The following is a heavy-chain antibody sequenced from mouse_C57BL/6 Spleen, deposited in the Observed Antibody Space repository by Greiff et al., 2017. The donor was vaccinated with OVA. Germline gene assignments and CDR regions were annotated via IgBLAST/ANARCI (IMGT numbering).Heavy chain of an antibody. D-gene: IGHD2-5*01. Sequence: QVQLQQSGPELVKPGASVKLSCKASGYTFTSYDINWVKQRPGQGLEWIGWIYPRDGSTKYNEKFKGNATLTVDTSSSTAYMELHSLTSEDSAVYFCARGLYSNYRYFDYWGQGTTLTVSS. V-gene: IGHV1-85*01. CDR2: IYPRDGST. J-gene: IGHJ2*01. CDR1: GYTFTSYD. CDR3: ARGLYSNYRYFDY.